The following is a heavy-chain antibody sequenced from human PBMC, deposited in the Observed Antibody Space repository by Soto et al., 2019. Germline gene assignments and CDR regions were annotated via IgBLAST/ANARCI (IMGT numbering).Heavy chain of an antibody. CDR1: GGSISSSNW. J-gene: IGHJ4*02. CDR2: IYHSGST. Sequence: SETLSLTCAVSGGSISSSNWWSWVRQPPGKGLEWIGEIYHSGSTNYNPSLKSRVTISVDKSKNQFSLKLSSVTAADTAVHYCARLGRYCSSTSCYTTFDYWGQGTLVTVSS. CDR3: ARLGRYCSSTSCYTTFDY. D-gene: IGHD2-2*01. V-gene: IGHV4-4*02.